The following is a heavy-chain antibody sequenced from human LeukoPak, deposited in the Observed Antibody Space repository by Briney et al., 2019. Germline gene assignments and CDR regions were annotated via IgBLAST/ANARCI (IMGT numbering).Heavy chain of an antibody. CDR2: ISYDGSNK. Sequence: GGSLRLSRAASGFTFSSYAMHWVRQAPGKGLEWVAVISYDGSNKYYADSVKGRFTISRDNSNHTLYLQMNSLRAEDTAVYCCTRTYSSSSPFDYWGQGTLVTVSS. CDR1: GFTFSSYA. D-gene: IGHD6-6*01. V-gene: IGHV3-30*14. J-gene: IGHJ4*02. CDR3: TRTYSSSSPFDY.